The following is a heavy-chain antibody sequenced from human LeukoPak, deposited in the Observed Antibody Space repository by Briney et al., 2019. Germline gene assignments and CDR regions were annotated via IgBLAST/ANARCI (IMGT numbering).Heavy chain of an antibody. Sequence: SVKVSCKASGGTFSSYAISWVRQAPGQGLEWMGGIIPIFGTANYAQKFQGRVTITTDESTSTAYMELSSLRSEDTAVYYCARWPEGCSGTSCYEGSWFDPWGQGTLVTVSS. D-gene: IGHD2-2*01. J-gene: IGHJ5*02. CDR1: GGTFSSYA. V-gene: IGHV1-69*05. CDR3: ARWPEGCSGTSCYEGSWFDP. CDR2: IIPIFGTA.